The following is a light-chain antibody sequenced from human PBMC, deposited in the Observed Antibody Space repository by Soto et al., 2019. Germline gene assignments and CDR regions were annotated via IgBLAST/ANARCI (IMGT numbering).Light chain of an antibody. CDR3: LHQNNNPFT. Sequence: DIQMTQSPSSLSASVGDRVTITCRASQGIRNDLGWFQQKPGKAPKRLIYAASSLQSGVPSRFSVSGSGTEFTLTISSLQPQDFETPFSLHQNNNPFTFGQGTNLEIK. V-gene: IGKV1-17*01. CDR2: AAS. J-gene: IGKJ2*01. CDR1: QGIRND.